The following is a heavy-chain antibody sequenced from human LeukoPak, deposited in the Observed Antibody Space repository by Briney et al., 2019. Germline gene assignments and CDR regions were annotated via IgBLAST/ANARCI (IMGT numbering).Heavy chain of an antibody. CDR3: ARRVGAYDFWSGSLDY. V-gene: IGHV1-69*01. D-gene: IGHD3-3*01. CDR1: GGTFSSYA. CDR2: IIPIFGTA. J-gene: IGHJ4*02. Sequence: SVKVSCKASGGTFSSYAISWVRQAPGQGLEWMGGIIPIFGTANYAQKFPGRVTITADESTSTAYMELSSLRSEDTAVYYCARRVGAYDFWSGSLDYWGQGTLVTVSS.